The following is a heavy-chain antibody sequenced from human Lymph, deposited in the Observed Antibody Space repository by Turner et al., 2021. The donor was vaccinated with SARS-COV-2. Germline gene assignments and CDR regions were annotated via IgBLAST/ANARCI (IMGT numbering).Heavy chain of an antibody. Sequence: QVQLQESGPRLVKPLETLSPSCTVSGRSMNNNYWNWIRQPPGKRLEWLGFIFYRGSTNYNPSLKSRVTISVDTSENQFSLKLTSVTAADTAIYYCARQTVNNWVDPWGQGTLVTVSS. CDR2: IFYRGST. V-gene: IGHV4-59*01. J-gene: IGHJ5*02. D-gene: IGHD2-21*02. CDR3: ARQTVNNWVDP. CDR1: GRSMNNNY.